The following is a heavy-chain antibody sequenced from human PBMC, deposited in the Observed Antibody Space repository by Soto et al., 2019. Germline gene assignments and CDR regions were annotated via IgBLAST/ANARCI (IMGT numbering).Heavy chain of an antibody. V-gene: IGHV3-73*02. CDR1: GFTFSGSA. D-gene: IGHD3-22*01. Sequence: EVQLVESGGGLVQPGGSLRLYCAASGFTFSGSAMHWVRQASGKGLEWVGRIRSKANSYATAYAASVKGRFTISRDDSKNTAYLLMNSLKTEDTAVYYCTTLKYYYDSSGYFNWFDPWGQGTLVTVSS. J-gene: IGHJ5*02. CDR3: TTLKYYYDSSGYFNWFDP. CDR2: IRSKANSYAT.